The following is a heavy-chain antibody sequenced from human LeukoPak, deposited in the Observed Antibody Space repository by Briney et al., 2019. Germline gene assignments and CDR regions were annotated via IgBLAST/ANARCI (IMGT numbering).Heavy chain of an antibody. J-gene: IGHJ4*02. CDR3: AKGDQPLLYGGAFDS. D-gene: IGHD2-2*02. V-gene: IGHV3-30*02. Sequence: GGSLRLSCAASGFTFSDYGMVWVRQAPGKGLEWVAFIRYDGSIKYYTDSVKDRFTVSRDNSRNTLYLQMNSLRAEDTAVYYCAKGDQPLLYGGAFDSWGQGTLVTVSS. CDR1: GFTFSDYG. CDR2: IRYDGSIK.